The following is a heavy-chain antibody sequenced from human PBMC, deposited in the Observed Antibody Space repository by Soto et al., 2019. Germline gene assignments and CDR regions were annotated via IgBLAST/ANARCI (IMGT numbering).Heavy chain of an antibody. CDR3: AREGEMPYYYYGLDV. V-gene: IGHV1-18*01. CDR1: GYTFTTYG. D-gene: IGHD3-16*01. Sequence: QVQLVQSGAEVRKPGASVKVSCKASGYTFTTYGISWVRQAPGQGLEWMGWISGYNGHTKYAQKFQGRDTMTTDTSTSTVYMDLRSLRSDDTAVYYCAREGEMPYYYYGLDVWGQGTTVTVSS. CDR2: ISGYNGHT. J-gene: IGHJ6*02.